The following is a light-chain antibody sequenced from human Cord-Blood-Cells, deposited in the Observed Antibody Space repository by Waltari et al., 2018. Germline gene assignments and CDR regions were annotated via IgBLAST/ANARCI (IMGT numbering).Light chain of an antibody. Sequence: DIQMTQSPSSVSASVGDRVTITCRASQGLSSWLAWYQQKPGKDPKLLIYAASSLQSGVPSRFSGSGSWTDFTLTISSLQPEDFATYYCQQANSFPLTFGQGTKVEIK. V-gene: IGKV1-12*01. CDR1: QGLSSW. CDR3: QQANSFPLT. CDR2: AAS. J-gene: IGKJ1*01.